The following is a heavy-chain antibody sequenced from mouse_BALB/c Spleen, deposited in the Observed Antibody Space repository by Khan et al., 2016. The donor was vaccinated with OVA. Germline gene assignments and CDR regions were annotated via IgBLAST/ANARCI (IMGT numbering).Heavy chain of an antibody. Sequence: EVKLEESGPGLVKPSQSLSLTCTVTGYSITSGYCWNWIRQFPGNKLEWMGYISYSGSTNYNPSLKSRISITRDTSKNQFFLQLNSVTTEDTATYYWARTARIKYWGQGTTLTVSS. CDR1: GYSITSGYC. J-gene: IGHJ2*01. CDR3: ARTARIKY. V-gene: IGHV3-1*02. CDR2: ISYSGST. D-gene: IGHD1-2*01.